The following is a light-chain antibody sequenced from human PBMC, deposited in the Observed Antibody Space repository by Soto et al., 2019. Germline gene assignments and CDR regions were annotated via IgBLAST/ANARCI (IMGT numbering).Light chain of an antibody. CDR1: SSDIGGYDY. V-gene: IGLV2-14*03. CDR3: SSYTSTSAPYV. CDR2: DVS. J-gene: IGLJ1*01. Sequence: QSALTQPASVSGFPGQSITISCTGTSSDIGGYDYVSWYQQHPDKAPKLIIYDVSGRPSGVSNRFSGSKSANTASLTVSGLQAEDEADYHCSSYTSTSAPYVFGTGTKVTVL.